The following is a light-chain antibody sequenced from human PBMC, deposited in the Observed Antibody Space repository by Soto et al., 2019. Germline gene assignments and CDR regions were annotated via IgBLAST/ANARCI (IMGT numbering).Light chain of an antibody. V-gene: IGKV3-15*01. CDR1: QSVSIL. J-gene: IGKJ1*01. CDR3: QQYNNWPQT. Sequence: EIVMTQSPATLSVSPGERATLSCRAGQSVSILLAWYQQKPGQAPRLLIHGATTRATGIPARFSGSGSGTALTITSPSLQSEDFTVYYCQQYNNWPQTFGKGTKVDLK. CDR2: GAT.